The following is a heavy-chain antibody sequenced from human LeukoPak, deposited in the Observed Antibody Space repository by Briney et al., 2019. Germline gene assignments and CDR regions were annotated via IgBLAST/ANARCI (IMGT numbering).Heavy chain of an antibody. D-gene: IGHD2-2*01. V-gene: IGHV3-30-3*01. Sequence: GRSLRLSCVASGFTFSNYTMHWVRQAPGKGLEWVAVVSYSGTIKSYADSVKSRLTISRDNSQNTLYLQMNSLRVEDTAVYYCVATSGSSTNWGQGTLVTVSS. CDR2: VSYSGTIK. CDR3: VATSGSSTN. J-gene: IGHJ4*02. CDR1: GFTFSNYT.